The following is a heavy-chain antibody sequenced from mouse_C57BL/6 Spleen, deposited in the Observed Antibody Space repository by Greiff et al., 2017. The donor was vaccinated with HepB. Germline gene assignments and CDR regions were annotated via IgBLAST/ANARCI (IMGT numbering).Heavy chain of an antibody. CDR3: ARGGLITTVVAHYFDY. CDR1: GYSFTGYF. Sequence: EVQVVESGPELVKPGDSVKISCKASGYSFTGYFMNWVMQSHGKSLEWIGRINPYNGDTFYNQKFKGKATLTVDKSSSTAHMELRSLTSEDSAVYYCARGGLITTVVAHYFDYWGQGTTLTVSS. J-gene: IGHJ2*01. D-gene: IGHD1-1*01. V-gene: IGHV1-20*01. CDR2: INPYNGDT.